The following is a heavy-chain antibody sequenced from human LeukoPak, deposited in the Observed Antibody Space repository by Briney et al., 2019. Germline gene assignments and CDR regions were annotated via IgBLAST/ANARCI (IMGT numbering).Heavy chain of an antibody. CDR1: GFTFSSYS. Sequence: GGSLRLSCAASGFTFSSYSMNWVRQAPGKGLEWVSSISSSSYIYYADSVKGRFTISRDNAKNSLYLQMNSLRAEDTAVYYCARDALDTAMVSRYYYYGMDVWGQGTTVTVSS. J-gene: IGHJ6*02. V-gene: IGHV3-21*01. CDR2: ISSSSYI. D-gene: IGHD5-18*01. CDR3: ARDALDTAMVSRYYYYGMDV.